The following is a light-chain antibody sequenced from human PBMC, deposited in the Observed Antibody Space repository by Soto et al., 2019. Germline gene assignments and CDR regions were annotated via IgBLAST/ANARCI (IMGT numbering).Light chain of an antibody. CDR2: AAS. J-gene: IGKJ5*01. CDR1: QTISDY. Sequence: DIQLTQPPSSLSASVGDRVTITCRAGQTISDYLNWYQQKPGTAPKLLIYAASTLQSGVPSRFSGSRSGTDFTLTISSLHPEDVATYYCQQTFSAPSITFGQGTRLEIK. CDR3: QQTFSAPSIT. V-gene: IGKV1-39*01.